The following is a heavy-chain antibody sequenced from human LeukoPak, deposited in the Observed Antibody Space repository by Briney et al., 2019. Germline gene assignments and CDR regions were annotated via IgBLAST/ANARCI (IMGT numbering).Heavy chain of an antibody. Sequence: TGGSLRLSCAASGFTFSSYAMSWVRQAPGKGLEWVSGMSGSGTSTNYADSVKGRFTISRDNSKSTLYLQMNSLRAEDTAAYYCAKASPGNDAFHIWGQGTMVTVSS. D-gene: IGHD1-1*01. CDR3: AKASPGNDAFHI. CDR2: MSGSGTST. CDR1: GFTFSSYA. V-gene: IGHV3-23*01. J-gene: IGHJ3*02.